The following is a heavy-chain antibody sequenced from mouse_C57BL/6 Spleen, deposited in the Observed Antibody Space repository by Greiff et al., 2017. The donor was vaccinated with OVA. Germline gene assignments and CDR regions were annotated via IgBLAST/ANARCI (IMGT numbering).Heavy chain of an antibody. CDR1: GYSITSGYD. CDR2: ISYSGST. Sequence: VQLKQSGPGMVKPSQSLSLTCTVTGYSITSGYDWHWIRHFPGNKLEWMGYISYSGSTNYNPSLKSRISITHDTSKNHFFLKLNSVTTEDTATYYCARCDYAWFAYWGQGTLVTVSA. CDR3: ARCDYAWFAY. J-gene: IGHJ3*01. V-gene: IGHV3-1*01. D-gene: IGHD2-4*01.